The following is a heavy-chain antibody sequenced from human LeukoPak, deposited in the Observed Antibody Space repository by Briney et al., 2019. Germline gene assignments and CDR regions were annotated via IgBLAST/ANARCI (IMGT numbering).Heavy chain of an antibody. V-gene: IGHV3-48*03. CDR1: GFTFSSYE. CDR2: ISSSGSTI. D-gene: IGHD3-10*01. Sequence: GGSLRLSCAASGFTFSSYEMNWVRQAPGKGLEWVSYISSSGSTIYYADSVKGRFTISRDDAKNSLSLQMNSLRAEDTAVYYCARSGIKMVRGDIIKSPYHMDVWGKGTTVTVSS. J-gene: IGHJ6*03. CDR3: ARSGIKMVRGDIIKSPYHMDV.